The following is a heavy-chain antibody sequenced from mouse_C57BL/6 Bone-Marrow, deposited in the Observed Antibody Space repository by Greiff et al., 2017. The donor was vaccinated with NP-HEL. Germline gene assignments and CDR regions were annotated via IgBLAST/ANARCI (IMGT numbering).Heavy chain of an antibody. D-gene: IGHD2-1*01. CDR1: GFTFSDYG. V-gene: IGHV5-17*01. CDR2: ISSGSSTI. Sequence: DVKLVESGGGLVKPGGSLKLSCAASGFTFSDYGMHWVRQAPEKGLEWVAYISSGSSTIYYADTVKGRFTISRDNAKNTLFLQMTSLRSEETAMYYCARFYYGDYWGQGTTLTVSS. CDR3: ARFYYGDY. J-gene: IGHJ2*01.